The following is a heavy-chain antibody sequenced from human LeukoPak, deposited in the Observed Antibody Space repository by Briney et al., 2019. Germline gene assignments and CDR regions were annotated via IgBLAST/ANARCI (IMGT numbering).Heavy chain of an antibody. CDR1: CGPITNYY. D-gene: IGHD5-18*01. CDR3: ARAGPGYYNTGFDY. Sequence: SETLSLTCIVSCGPITNYYWSWIRQPPGKGLDWIGYIFYRGDPNYNPSLKSRVTISLDASKSQFSLKLSSVTAADTAVYYCARAGPGYYNTGFDYWGQGTLVTVSS. CDR2: IFYRGDP. J-gene: IGHJ4*02. V-gene: IGHV4-59*01.